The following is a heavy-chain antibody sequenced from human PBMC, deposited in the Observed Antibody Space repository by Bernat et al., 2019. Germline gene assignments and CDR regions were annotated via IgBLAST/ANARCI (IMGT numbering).Heavy chain of an antibody. Sequence: EVQLVESGGGLVQPGGSLRLSCAASGFTFSSYSMNWVRQAPGKGLEWVSYISSSSSTIYYADSVKGRFTISRDNAKNSLYLQMNSLRAEDTAVDYCARVRIVGATEAFFFDYWGQGTLVTVSS. V-gene: IGHV3-48*01. CDR1: GFTFSSYS. CDR3: ARVRIVGATEAFFFDY. D-gene: IGHD1-26*01. CDR2: ISSSSSTI. J-gene: IGHJ4*02.